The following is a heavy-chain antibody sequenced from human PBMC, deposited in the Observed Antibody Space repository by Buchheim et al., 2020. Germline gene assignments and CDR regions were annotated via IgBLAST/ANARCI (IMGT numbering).Heavy chain of an antibody. CDR2: IYYSGST. J-gene: IGHJ4*02. CDR3: ARASRVVAANYYFDY. V-gene: IGHV4-59*01. Sequence: QVQLQESGPGLVKPSETLSLTCTVSGGSISSYYWSWIRQPPGKGLEWIGYIYYSGSTNYNPSLKSRVTISVDTSKNQFSLKLSSVTAADTAVYYCARASRVVAANYYFDYWGQGTL. D-gene: IGHD2-15*01. CDR1: GGSISSYY.